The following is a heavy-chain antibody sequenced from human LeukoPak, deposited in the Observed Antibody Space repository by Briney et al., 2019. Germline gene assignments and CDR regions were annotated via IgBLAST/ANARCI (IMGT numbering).Heavy chain of an antibody. CDR1: GFTFSSYA. CDR3: AKDYYDSSGYYGNPDY. J-gene: IGHJ4*02. D-gene: IGHD3-22*01. V-gene: IGHV3-23*01. CDR2: ISGSGGST. Sequence: PGGSLRLSCAASGFTFSSYAMSWVRQAPGKGLEWVSAISGSGGSTYYADSVKGRFTISRDNSKSTLYLQMNSLRAEDTAVYYCAKDYYDSSGYYGNPDYWGQGTLVTVSS.